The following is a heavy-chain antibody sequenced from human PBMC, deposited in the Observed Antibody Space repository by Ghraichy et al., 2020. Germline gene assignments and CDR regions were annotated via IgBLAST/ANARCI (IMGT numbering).Heavy chain of an antibody. CDR3: ARGTQYIWSGYYSYYYGMDV. CDR2: IWYDGSNK. V-gene: IGHV3-33*01. Sequence: GGSLRLSCAASGFTFSSYGMHWVRQAPGKGLEWVAVIWYDGSNKYYADSVKGRFTISRDNSKNTLYLQMNSLRAEDTAVYYCARGTQYIWSGYYSYYYGMDVWGQGTTVTVSS. CDR1: GFTFSSYG. D-gene: IGHD3-3*01. J-gene: IGHJ6*02.